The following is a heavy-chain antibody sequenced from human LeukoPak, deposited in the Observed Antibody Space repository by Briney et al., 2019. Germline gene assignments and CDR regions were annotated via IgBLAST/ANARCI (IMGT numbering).Heavy chain of an antibody. D-gene: IGHD1-14*01. CDR2: IKQDGSDK. CDR3: AKYIRSFDY. V-gene: IGHV3-7*02. CDR1: GFTFSSYW. J-gene: IGHJ4*02. Sequence: GGSLRLSCAASGFTFSSYWMSWVRQAPGKGLEWVACIKQDGSDKYYVDSVKGRFTISRGNAKNSLYLQMNSLRVEDTAVYYCAKYIRSFDYWGQGTLVTVSS.